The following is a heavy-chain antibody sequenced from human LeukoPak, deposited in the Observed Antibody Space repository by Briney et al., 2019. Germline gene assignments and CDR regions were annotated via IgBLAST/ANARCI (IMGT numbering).Heavy chain of an antibody. CDR1: GGSFSGYY. D-gene: IGHD3-22*01. CDR3: ARHPPYDSSGYYAPPDY. CDR2: INHSGST. J-gene: IGHJ4*02. Sequence: SETLSLTCAVYGGSFSGYYWSWIRQPPGKGLEWIGEINHSGSTYYNPSLKSRVTISVDTSKNQFSLKLSSVTAADTAVYYCARHPPYDSSGYYAPPDYWGQGTLVTVSS. V-gene: IGHV4-34*01.